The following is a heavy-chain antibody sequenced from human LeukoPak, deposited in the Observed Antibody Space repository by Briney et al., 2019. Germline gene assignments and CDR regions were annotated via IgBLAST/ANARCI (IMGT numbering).Heavy chain of an antibody. CDR3: AKDHVSLNIAVAGTPWFDP. J-gene: IGHJ5*02. CDR1: GFTFSSHG. CDR2: ISGSGGST. Sequence: GGSLRLSCAASGFTFSSHGMSWVRQAPGKGLEWVSAISGSGGSTYYADSVKGRFTISRDNSKNTLYLQMNSLRAEDTAVYYCAKDHVSLNIAVAGTPWFDPWGQGTLVTVSS. V-gene: IGHV3-23*01. D-gene: IGHD6-19*01.